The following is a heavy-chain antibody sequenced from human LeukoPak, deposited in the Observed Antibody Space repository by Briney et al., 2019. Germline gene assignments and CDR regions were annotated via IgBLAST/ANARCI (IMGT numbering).Heavy chain of an antibody. V-gene: IGHV3-30*02. CDR1: GFNFKNYG. CDR2: IRYDGSNK. J-gene: IGHJ4*02. D-gene: IGHD2-15*01. CDR3: AKIRLEESATGY. Sequence: GGSLRLSCAASGFNFKNYGMHWVRQAPGKGLEWVSFIRYDGSNKYYADSVKGRFTLSRDNSKNTLYLQMNSPRAEDTAVYYCAKIRLEESATGYWGQGTLVTVSS.